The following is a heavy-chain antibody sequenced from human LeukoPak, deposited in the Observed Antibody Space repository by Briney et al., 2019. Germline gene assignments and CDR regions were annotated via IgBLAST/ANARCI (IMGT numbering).Heavy chain of an antibody. D-gene: IGHD3-22*01. Sequence: PSETLSLTCAVYGGSFSGYYWSWIRQPPGKGLEWIGEINHSGRTNYNPSLESRVTISVDTSKNQFSLNLSSVTAADTAVYYCAREEQIVVVVITSEYYYYGMDVWGQGTTVTVSS. V-gene: IGHV4-34*01. CDR2: INHSGRT. CDR1: GGSFSGYY. J-gene: IGHJ6*02. CDR3: AREEQIVVVVITSEYYYYGMDV.